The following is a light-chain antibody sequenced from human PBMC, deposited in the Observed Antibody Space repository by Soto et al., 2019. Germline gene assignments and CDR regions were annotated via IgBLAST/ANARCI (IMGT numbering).Light chain of an antibody. V-gene: IGLV2-8*01. CDR3: RSYAGRNNLGV. CDR2: DVS. CDR1: SSDVGGYNY. J-gene: IGLJ2*01. Sequence: QSALTQPPSASGSPGQSVTISCTGTSSDVGGYNYVSWYQQHPGKAPKLMIYDVSKRPSGVPDRFSGSKSGNTASLTVSGVQAEDGDYYYCRSYAGRNNLGVFGGGTKLTVL.